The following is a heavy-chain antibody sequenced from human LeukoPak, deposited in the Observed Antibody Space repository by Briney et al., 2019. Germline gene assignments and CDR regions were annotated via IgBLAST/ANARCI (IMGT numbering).Heavy chain of an antibody. CDR3: ARDPHYYDSSGYLVRGAFDI. V-gene: IGHV3-66*02. CDR1: GFTASSNY. Sequence: PGGSLRLSCAASGFTASSNYMSWVRQAPGTGLEWVSVIYSGGSTYYADSVKGRFTISRDNSKNTLYLQMNSLRAEDTAVYYCARDPHYYDSSGYLVRGAFDIWGQGTMVTVSS. J-gene: IGHJ3*02. D-gene: IGHD3-22*01. CDR2: IYSGGST.